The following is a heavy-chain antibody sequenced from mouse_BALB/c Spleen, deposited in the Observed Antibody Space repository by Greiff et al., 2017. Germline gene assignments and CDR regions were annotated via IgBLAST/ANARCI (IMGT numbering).Heavy chain of an antibody. J-gene: IGHJ1*01. CDR2: ISSGSSTI. V-gene: IGHV5-17*02. Sequence: DVHLVESGGGLVQPGGSRKLSCAASGFTFSSFGMHWVRQAPEKGLEWVAYISSGSSTIYYADTVKGRFTISRDNPKNTLFLQMTSLRSEDTAMYYCARSSYDGYYWYFDVWGAGTTVTVSS. D-gene: IGHD2-3*01. CDR3: ARSSYDGYYWYFDV. CDR1: GFTFSSFG.